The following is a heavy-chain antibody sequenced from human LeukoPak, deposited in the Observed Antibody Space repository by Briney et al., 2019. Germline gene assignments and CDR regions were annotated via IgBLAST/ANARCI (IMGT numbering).Heavy chain of an antibody. D-gene: IGHD3-22*01. Sequence: ASVKVSCKASGYTFTGYYMHWVRQAHGQGLEWMGWINPNSGGTNYAQKFEGRVTMTRDTSISTAYMELSRLRSDDTAVYYCARLDYYDSSGYYQNWFDPWGQGTLVTVSS. CDR1: GYTFTGYY. CDR3: ARLDYYDSSGYYQNWFDP. V-gene: IGHV1-2*02. CDR2: INPNSGGT. J-gene: IGHJ5*02.